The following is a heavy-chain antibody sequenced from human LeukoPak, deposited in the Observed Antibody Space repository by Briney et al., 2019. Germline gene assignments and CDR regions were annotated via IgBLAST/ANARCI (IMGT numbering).Heavy chain of an antibody. CDR2: ISGSGGST. V-gene: IGHV3-23*01. CDR1: GFTFSSYA. CDR3: AKDLGVLWFGELDY. D-gene: IGHD3-10*01. Sequence: PGGSLRLSCAASGFTFSSYAMSWVRQAPGKGLEWVSAISGSGGSTYYADSVKGRFTISRDNSKNTLYLQMNSLRAEDTVVYYCAKDLGVLWFGELDYWGQGTLVTVSS. J-gene: IGHJ4*02.